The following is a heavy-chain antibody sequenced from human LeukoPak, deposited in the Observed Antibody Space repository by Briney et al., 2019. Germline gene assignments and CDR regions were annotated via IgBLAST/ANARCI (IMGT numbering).Heavy chain of an antibody. CDR2: ISYDGSNK. Sequence: GGSLRLSCAASGFTFSDYYMSWIRQAPGKGLEWVAVISYDGSNKYYADSVKGRFTISRDNSKNTLYLQMNSLRAEDTAVYYCAKDPRRGGSGWLGNWFDPWGQGTLVTVSS. CDR1: GFTFSDYY. V-gene: IGHV3-30*18. D-gene: IGHD6-19*01. J-gene: IGHJ5*02. CDR3: AKDPRRGGSGWLGNWFDP.